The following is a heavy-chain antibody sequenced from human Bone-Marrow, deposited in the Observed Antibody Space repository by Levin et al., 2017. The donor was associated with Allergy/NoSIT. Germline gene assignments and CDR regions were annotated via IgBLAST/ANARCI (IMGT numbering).Heavy chain of an antibody. V-gene: IGHV3-33*01. CDR3: ARETIPYYDILTGYSDAFDI. CDR2: IWYDGSNK. Sequence: GGSLRLSCAASGFTFSSYGMHWVRQAPGKGLEWVAVIWYDGSNKYYADSVKGRFTISRDNSKNTLYLQMNSLRAEDTAVYYCARETIPYYDILTGYSDAFDIWGQGTMVTVSS. D-gene: IGHD3-9*01. CDR1: GFTFSSYG. J-gene: IGHJ3*02.